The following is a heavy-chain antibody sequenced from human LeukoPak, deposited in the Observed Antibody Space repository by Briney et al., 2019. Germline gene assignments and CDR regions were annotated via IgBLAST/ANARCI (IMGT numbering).Heavy chain of an antibody. CDR3: ARGALVEVAATDAFDI. V-gene: IGHV3-33*01. J-gene: IGHJ3*02. Sequence: GGSLRLSCAASGFTFSSYGMHWVRQAPGKGLEWVAVLWYDGTQKYYADSVKGRFTISRDNSKNTLYLQMNSLRAEDTAVYYCARGALVEVAATDAFDIWGQGTIVTGSS. D-gene: IGHD2-15*01. CDR2: LWYDGTQK. CDR1: GFTFSSYG.